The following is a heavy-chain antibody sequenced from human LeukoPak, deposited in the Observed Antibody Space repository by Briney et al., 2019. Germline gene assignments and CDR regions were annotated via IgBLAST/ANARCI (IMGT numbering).Heavy chain of an antibody. D-gene: IGHD3-10*01. Sequence: SETLSLTCTVSGGSISSGGYYWGWIRQPPGKGLEWIGSIYYSGSTYYNPSLKSRVTISVDTSKNQFSLKLSSVTAADTAVYYCARGRNYRIGWFGPVTPNYWGQGTLVTVSS. CDR1: GGSISSGGYY. J-gene: IGHJ4*02. CDR3: ARGRNYRIGWFGPVTPNY. CDR2: IYYSGST. V-gene: IGHV4-39*07.